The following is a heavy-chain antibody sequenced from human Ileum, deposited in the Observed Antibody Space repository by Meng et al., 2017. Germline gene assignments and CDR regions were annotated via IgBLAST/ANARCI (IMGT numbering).Heavy chain of an antibody. CDR1: DGSLGGYY. J-gene: IGHJ4*02. CDR2: IHPGGST. D-gene: IGHD3-9*01. V-gene: IGHV4-34*01. Sequence: QGQVRQWGAGLLKPSATLSLTCAVYDGSLGGYYLSWIRPPPRKGLEWVGEIHPGGSTSYNPSLQSRVTIAVDTSKNQFSVTLSSVSAADTAVYYCATGVDWAKSGNIWGQGTLVTVSS. CDR3: ATGVDWAKSGNI.